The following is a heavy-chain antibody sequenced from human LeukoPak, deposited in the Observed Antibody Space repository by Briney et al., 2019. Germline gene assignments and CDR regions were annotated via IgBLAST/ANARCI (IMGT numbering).Heavy chain of an antibody. Sequence: SETLSLTCAVSGGSINSGGYSWSWIRQPPGKGLEWIGYIYHSGSTYYNPSLKSRVTISVDRSKNQFSLKLSSVTAADTAVYYCARAPPIGYCSGGSCYGWFDPWGQGTLVTVSS. CDR3: ARAPPIGYCSGGSCYGWFDP. J-gene: IGHJ5*02. CDR2: IYHSGST. V-gene: IGHV4-30-2*01. CDR1: GGSINSGGYS. D-gene: IGHD2-15*01.